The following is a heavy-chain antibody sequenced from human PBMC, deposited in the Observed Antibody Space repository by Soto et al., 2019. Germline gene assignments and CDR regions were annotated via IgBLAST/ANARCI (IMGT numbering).Heavy chain of an antibody. CDR2: ILYSGST. J-gene: IGHJ4*02. Sequence: QLQLQESGPGLVKPSETLSLTYIVSGGSITRNNHYWGWIRQSPGKGLEWIGRILYSGSTNYNPSLKRRVTLSVETSKNQFSLKMSSVTAADTALYYCARLGSSGWYQGSSFDSWGQGTLVTVSS. D-gene: IGHD6-19*01. V-gene: IGHV4-39*01. CDR3: ARLGSSGWYQGSSFDS. CDR1: GGSITRNNHY.